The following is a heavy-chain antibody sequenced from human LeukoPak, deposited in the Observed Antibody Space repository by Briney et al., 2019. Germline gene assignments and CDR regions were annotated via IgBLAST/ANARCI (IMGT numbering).Heavy chain of an antibody. J-gene: IGHJ5*02. D-gene: IGHD1-26*01. CDR2: ISGSGGST. CDR1: GFTLSSYA. V-gene: IGHV3-23*01. Sequence: PGGSLRLSCAASGFTLSSYAMSWVRQAPGKGLEWVSAISGSGGSTYYADSVKGRFTISRDDSNNTLYLQMNNLRAEDTAVYYCARGGIPIGRFINWFDPWGQGTLVTVSS. CDR3: ARGGIPIGRFINWFDP.